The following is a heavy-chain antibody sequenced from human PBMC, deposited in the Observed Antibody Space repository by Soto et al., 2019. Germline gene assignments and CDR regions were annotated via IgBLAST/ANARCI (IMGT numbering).Heavy chain of an antibody. J-gene: IGHJ4*02. CDR1: GFTFSSYA. V-gene: IGHV3-23*01. D-gene: IGHD3-10*01. Sequence: GGSLRLSCAASGFTFSSYAMSWVRQAPGKGLEWVSAISGSGGSTYYADSVKGRFTISRDNSKNTLYLQMNSLRAEDTAVYYCAKDRADVLLWFGESIFDYWGQGTLVTVSS. CDR2: ISGSGGST. CDR3: AKDRADVLLWFGESIFDY.